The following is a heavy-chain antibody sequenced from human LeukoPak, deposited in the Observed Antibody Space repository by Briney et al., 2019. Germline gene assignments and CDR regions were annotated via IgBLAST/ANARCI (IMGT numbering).Heavy chain of an antibody. CDR1: GGSISIGSYY. CDR2: IYTSGST. J-gene: IGHJ4*02. Sequence: SETLSLTCTVSGGSISIGSYYWSWIRQPAGKGLEWIGRIYTSGSTNYNPSLKSRVTISVDTSKNQFSLKLSSVTASDTDVYYCARSLGITGTPYDYWGQGTLVTVSS. V-gene: IGHV4-61*02. CDR3: ARSLGITGTPYDY. D-gene: IGHD1-20*01.